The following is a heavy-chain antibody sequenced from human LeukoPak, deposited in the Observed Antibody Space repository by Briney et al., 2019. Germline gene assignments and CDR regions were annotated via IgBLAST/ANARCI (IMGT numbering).Heavy chain of an antibody. Sequence: PSETLSLTCTVSGGSISSGDYYWSWIHQPPGKGLEWIGYIYYSGSTYYNPSLKSRVTISVDTSKNQFSLKLSSVTAADTAVYYCARLMITFGGLIAPLDYWGQGTLVTVSS. J-gene: IGHJ4*02. D-gene: IGHD3-16*02. CDR2: IYYSGST. CDR3: ARLMITFGGLIAPLDY. CDR1: GGSISSGDYY. V-gene: IGHV4-30-4*08.